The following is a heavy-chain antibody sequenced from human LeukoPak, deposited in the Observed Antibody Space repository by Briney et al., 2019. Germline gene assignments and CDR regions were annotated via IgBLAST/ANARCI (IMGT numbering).Heavy chain of an antibody. CDR1: GFTFISYA. J-gene: IGHJ4*02. CDR3: ARAMGSGYDY. Sequence: GGSLRHSCAASGFTFISYAMSWVRPAPGRGVEGVSFISSSSDATQYADSVKSRCTISRENAKNSLYLEMNSLRDEDTAVYYCARAMGSGYDYWGQGTLVTVSA. V-gene: IGHV3-48*02. D-gene: IGHD1-26*01. CDR2: ISSSSDAT.